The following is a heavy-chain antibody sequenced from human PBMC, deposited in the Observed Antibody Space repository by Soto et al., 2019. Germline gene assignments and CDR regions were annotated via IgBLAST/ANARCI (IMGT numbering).Heavy chain of an antibody. CDR3: ARRIDPDY. J-gene: IGHJ4*02. V-gene: IGHV1-3*01. Sequence: QVRLVQSGAEVKKPGASVKVSCKASGYTFTSYTVHLVRQAPGQRLEWMGWIHAGNGNTKYSQRFQDKITITRDTSASTVFMEMSSLTFEDTAVYYCARRIDPDYWGQGTLVTVSS. CDR2: IHAGNGNT. CDR1: GYTFTSYT. D-gene: IGHD1-26*01.